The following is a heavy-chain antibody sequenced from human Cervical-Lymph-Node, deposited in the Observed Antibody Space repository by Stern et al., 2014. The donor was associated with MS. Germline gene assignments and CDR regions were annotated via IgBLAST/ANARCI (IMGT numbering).Heavy chain of an antibody. D-gene: IGHD4-17*01. CDR2: IIPIFGTA. CDR1: GGTFSSYA. Sequence: MQLVESGAEVKKPGSSVKVSCKASGGTFSSYAISWVRQAPGQGLEWMGGIIPIFGTANYAQKFQGRVTITADESTSTAYMELSILRSEDTAVYYCARDPDYAKYYYYGMDVWGQGTTVTVSS. CDR3: ARDPDYAKYYYYGMDV. J-gene: IGHJ6*02. V-gene: IGHV1-69*01.